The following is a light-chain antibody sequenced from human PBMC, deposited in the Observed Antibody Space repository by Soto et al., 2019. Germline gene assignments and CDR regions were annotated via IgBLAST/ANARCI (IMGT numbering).Light chain of an antibody. CDR1: SSDLAIYNY. J-gene: IGLJ1*01. Sequence: QSVLTQPASVSGSPGQSITISCTGTSSDLAIYNYVSWYQQQPGKAPKLMIYQVTNRPSGVSNRFSGSRSGNTASLTISGLQAQDEAEYYCSSYTASSNYVLGPGTKVTVL. V-gene: IGLV2-14*01. CDR3: SSYTASSNYV. CDR2: QVT.